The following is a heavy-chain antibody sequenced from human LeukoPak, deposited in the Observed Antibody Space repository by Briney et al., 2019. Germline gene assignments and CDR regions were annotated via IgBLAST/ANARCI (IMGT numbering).Heavy chain of an antibody. D-gene: IGHD3-9*01. CDR3: ARHGEGYDILTGYYDPFDY. CDR2: IYYSGST. V-gene: IGHV4-39*01. J-gene: IGHJ4*02. Sequence: SETLSLTCTVSRGSISSSSYYWGWIRQPPGKGLEWIGSIYYSGSTYYNPSLKSRVTISVDTSKNQFSLKLSSVTAADTAVYYCARHGEGYDILTGYYDPFDYWGQGTLVTVSS. CDR1: RGSISSSSYY.